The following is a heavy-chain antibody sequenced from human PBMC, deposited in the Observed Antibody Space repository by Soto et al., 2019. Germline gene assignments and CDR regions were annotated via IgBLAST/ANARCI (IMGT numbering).Heavy chain of an antibody. CDR2: IYHTGST. V-gene: IGHV4-31*03. CDR3: ARDAGLRFFNV. CDR1: GGSISIGGYY. Sequence: QVQLQESGPGLVKPSQTLSLTCTVSGGSISIGGYYWSWIRQHPGKGLEWIGYIYHTGSTYYNPSLKSRVTISVDTSKSQFSLRVSSVTAADTAVYFCARDAGLRFFNVWGQGTAVTVSS. J-gene: IGHJ6*02. D-gene: IGHD3-3*01.